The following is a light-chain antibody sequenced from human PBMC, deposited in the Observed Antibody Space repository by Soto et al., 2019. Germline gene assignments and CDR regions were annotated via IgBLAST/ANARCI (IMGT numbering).Light chain of an antibody. V-gene: IGKV1-5*01. J-gene: IGKJ4*01. CDR2: DVS. CDR1: QSISNL. Sequence: DVQMTQSPSTLSASVGDRVTITCRASQSISNLLAWYQQKPGKAPKFLIYDVSTLESGVPSRFSGSGSGTEFTLTISSLQPEDFATYYCQQYDSYALTCGGGTREEN. CDR3: QQYDSYALT.